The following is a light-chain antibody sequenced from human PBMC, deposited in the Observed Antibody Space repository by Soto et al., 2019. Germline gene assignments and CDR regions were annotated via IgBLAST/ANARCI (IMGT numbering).Light chain of an antibody. V-gene: IGKV3-20*01. CDR3: QQYGSSHRVT. CDR2: GAS. Sequence: EIVLTPSPSTLSLSAGGRGNLYCRAGESVSSSYLAWYQQKPGQAPSLLLYGASSRATGIPDRFCGSGSWTDFFLLISRMETEDFSVYYCQQYGSSHRVTFGHGTRLEIK. CDR1: ESVSSSY. J-gene: IGKJ5*01.